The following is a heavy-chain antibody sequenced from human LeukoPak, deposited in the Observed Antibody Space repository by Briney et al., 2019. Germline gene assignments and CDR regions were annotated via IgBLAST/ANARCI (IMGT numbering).Heavy chain of an antibody. V-gene: IGHV1-46*02. Sequence: ASVKVSCKASGYTFNSYYMHWVRQAPGLGLEWMGIINPSSGSTTYAQKFQDRVTMTRDMSTSTVYMELSSLRSEDTALYYCAKEGIEVAAFDYWGQGTLVTVSS. J-gene: IGHJ4*02. CDR1: GYTFNSYY. CDR3: AKEGIEVAAFDY. D-gene: IGHD6-19*01. CDR2: INPSSGST.